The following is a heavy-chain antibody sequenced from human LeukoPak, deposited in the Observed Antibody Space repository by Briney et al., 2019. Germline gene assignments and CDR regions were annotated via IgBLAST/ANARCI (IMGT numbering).Heavy chain of an antibody. CDR2: INRDGTEK. V-gene: IGHV3-7*01. J-gene: IGHJ4*02. CDR1: GLPFSSHW. Sequence: GGSLRLSCTASGLPFSSHWLSWFRQSPGKGLEWVAHINRDGTEKQYLDSVKGRFTISRDNARNSQYLQMNNLRAEDTAVYYCASAGGWVFFNWGQGTLVTVSS. D-gene: IGHD6-19*01. CDR3: ASAGGWVFFN.